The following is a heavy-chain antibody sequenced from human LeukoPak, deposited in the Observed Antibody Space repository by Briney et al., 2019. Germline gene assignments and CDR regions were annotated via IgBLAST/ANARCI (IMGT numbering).Heavy chain of an antibody. CDR3: ARHEVRYFDWFTQRAKASRGPMRD. Sequence: KTSETLCLTCAASGGTISSSSYYWDWFPQPPGKALEWIARNYYSGSTYYNPSHNSRVTISVDTSKNQFYLKQSSVTAADMAVYYCARHEVRYFDWFTQRAKASRGPMRDWGQGTLVTVSS. J-gene: IGHJ4*02. CDR2: NYYSGST. CDR1: GGTISSSSYY. V-gene: IGHV4-39*01. D-gene: IGHD3-9*01.